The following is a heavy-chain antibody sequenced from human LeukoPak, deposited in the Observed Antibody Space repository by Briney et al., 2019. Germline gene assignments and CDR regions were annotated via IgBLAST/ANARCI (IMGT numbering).Heavy chain of an antibody. CDR3: ARAYYYDISVTPDY. CDR2: IWHDGTNK. CDR1: GSTFSTYV. J-gene: IGHJ4*02. V-gene: IGHV3-33*01. D-gene: IGHD3-22*01. Sequence: GGSLRLSCAASGSTFSTYVMHWVRQAPGKGLDWVAIIWHDGTNKYYADSVKGRFTISRDNSKNTLYLQMSSLRVEDTAVYYCARAYYYDISVTPDYWGQGTLVTVSS.